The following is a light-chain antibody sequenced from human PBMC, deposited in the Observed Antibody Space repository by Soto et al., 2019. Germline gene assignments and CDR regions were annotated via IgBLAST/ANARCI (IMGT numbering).Light chain of an antibody. Sequence: DIQLTQSPSSLSASVGDRVTITCRASQSISTWLAWYQRKPGKAPNLLVYKASSLDSGVPSRFSGSGSGTDFTFTISSLQPEDIATYYCQQYDNVPLTFGGGTKVDIK. CDR2: KAS. CDR1: QSISTW. V-gene: IGKV1-5*03. CDR3: QQYDNVPLT. J-gene: IGKJ4*01.